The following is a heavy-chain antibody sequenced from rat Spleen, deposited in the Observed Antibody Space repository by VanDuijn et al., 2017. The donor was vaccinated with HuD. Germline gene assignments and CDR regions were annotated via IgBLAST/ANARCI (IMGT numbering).Heavy chain of an antibody. CDR3: ATYRGSLQWPFDY. Sequence: EVQLQESGPGLVKPSQSLSLTCSVTAYSITSSYRWNWIRKFPGNKLEWMGYINSAGSTNYNPSLKSRISITRDTAKNQFFLQVNSVTTEDTATYYCATYRGSLQWPFDYWGQGVMVTVSS. CDR1: AYSITSSYR. CDR2: INSAGST. J-gene: IGHJ2*01. V-gene: IGHV3-3*01. D-gene: IGHD1-1*01.